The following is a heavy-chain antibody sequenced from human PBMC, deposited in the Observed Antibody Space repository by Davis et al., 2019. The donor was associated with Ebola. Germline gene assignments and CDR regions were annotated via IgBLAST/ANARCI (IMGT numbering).Heavy chain of an antibody. V-gene: IGHV3-48*03. Sequence: GESLKISSAASGFTFSSYEMNWVRQAPGKGLEWVSYISSSGSTIYYADSVKGRFTISRDNSKNTLYLQMNSLRAEDTAVYYCVRGVVAATYSWFDPWGQGTLVTVSS. CDR3: VRGVVAATYSWFDP. J-gene: IGHJ5*02. CDR1: GFTFSSYE. CDR2: ISSSGSTI. D-gene: IGHD2-15*01.